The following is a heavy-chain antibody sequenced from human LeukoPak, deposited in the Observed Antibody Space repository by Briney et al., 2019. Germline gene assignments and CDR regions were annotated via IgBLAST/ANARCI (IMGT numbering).Heavy chain of an antibody. CDR3: ARAPSHDGSIPG. J-gene: IGHJ4*02. D-gene: IGHD2-21*01. CDR1: GGTISRNHW. V-gene: IGHV4-4*02. CDR2: IHHSGGT. Sequence: SETLTLTCAASGGTISRNHWRSLVREPPGKGLGWTGEIHHSGGTYYNSSLKSRVTISVDNSKNPFSLRLTSVTVADTAVYYCARAPSHDGSIPGWGQGTLVTASS.